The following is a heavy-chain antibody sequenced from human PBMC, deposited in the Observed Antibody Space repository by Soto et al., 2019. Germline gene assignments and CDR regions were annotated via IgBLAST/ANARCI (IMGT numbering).Heavy chain of an antibody. CDR3: ASWHEREHAYDV. D-gene: IGHD1-1*01. Sequence: DVQLVESGGGLIQPGESLRLSCAAFGLTVSGKKYVAWVRQAPGKGLEWVSALYDVDGSFYADSVKGRFTTSRDSSKTTVYLQMMGLRPDDTAVYYCASWHEREHAYDVWGQGTTVTVSS. J-gene: IGHJ3*01. CDR1: GLTVSGKKY. CDR2: LYDVDGS. V-gene: IGHV3-53*01.